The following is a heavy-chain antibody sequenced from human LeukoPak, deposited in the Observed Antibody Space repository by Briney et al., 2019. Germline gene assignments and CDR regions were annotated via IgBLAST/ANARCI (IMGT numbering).Heavy chain of an antibody. CDR3: ARVGGYCSSTSCPPPDY. CDR2: ICISRTYI. D-gene: IGHD2-2*01. J-gene: IGHJ4*02. V-gene: IGHV3-21*01. CDR1: GLTFSSYN. Sequence: AGGSLRLSCAASGLTFSSYNMNWVRQAPGKGLEWVSFICISRTYIYYADSVRGRFTISRDNAQNSLYLQMNSLRAEDTAVYYCARVGGYCSSTSCPPPDYWGQGTLVTVSS.